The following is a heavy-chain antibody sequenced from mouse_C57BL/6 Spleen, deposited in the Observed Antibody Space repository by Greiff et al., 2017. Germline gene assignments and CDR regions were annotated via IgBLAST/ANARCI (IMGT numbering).Heavy chain of an antibody. CDR2: IDPSDSYT. Sequence: QVQLQQPGAELVMPGASVKLSCKASGYTFTSYWMHWVKQRPGQGLEWIGEIDPSDSYTNYNQKFKGKSTLTVDKSSSTAYMQLSSLTSEDSAVYYCARERTTVVPYFDYWGQGTTLTVSS. D-gene: IGHD1-1*01. V-gene: IGHV1-69*01. CDR1: GYTFTSYW. J-gene: IGHJ2*01. CDR3: ARERTTVVPYFDY.